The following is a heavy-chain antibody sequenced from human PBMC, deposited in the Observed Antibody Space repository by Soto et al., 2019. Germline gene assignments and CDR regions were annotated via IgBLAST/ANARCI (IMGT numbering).Heavy chain of an antibody. V-gene: IGHV3-9*01. Sequence: GGSLRLSCAASGFTFDDYAMHWVRQAPGKGLEWVSGISWNSGSIGYVDSVKGRFTISRDNAKNSLYLQMNSLRAEDTALYYCAKDLRFRGITMIVVVFDYWGQGTLVTVSS. CDR1: GFTFDDYA. D-gene: IGHD3-22*01. J-gene: IGHJ4*02. CDR2: ISWNSGSI. CDR3: AKDLRFRGITMIVVVFDY.